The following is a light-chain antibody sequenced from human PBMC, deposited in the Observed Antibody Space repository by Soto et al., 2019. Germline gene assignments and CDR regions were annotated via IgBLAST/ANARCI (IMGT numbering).Light chain of an antibody. CDR3: EVWDDALSGFVL. Sequence: QSVLTQPASESATPGQSVTISCAGSTANVGTNHVYWYRHLPGTAPELLIYRGNLRPTGVPDRFSSSKSGASAYLAISGLRSDAEGEYDCEVWDDALSGFVLFGGGTKVTVL. J-gene: IGLJ2*01. V-gene: IGLV1-47*01. CDR2: RGN. CDR1: TANVGTNH.